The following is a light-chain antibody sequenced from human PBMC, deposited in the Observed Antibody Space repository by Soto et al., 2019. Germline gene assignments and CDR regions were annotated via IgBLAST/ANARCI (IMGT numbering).Light chain of an antibody. V-gene: IGKV3-11*01. CDR2: GAS. CDR1: QNVRTF. J-gene: IGKJ2*01. CDR3: QQSYSTPPT. Sequence: EVVLTQSPATLSLSPGERATLSCRASQNVRTFLDWYQQKPGQAPRLLIYGASNRATGIPARFSGSGSGTDFTLTISSLQPEDFATYYCQQSYSTPPTFGQGTKLEIK.